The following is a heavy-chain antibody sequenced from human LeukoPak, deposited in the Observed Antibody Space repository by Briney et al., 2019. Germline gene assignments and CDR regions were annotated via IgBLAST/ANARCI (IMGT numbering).Heavy chain of an antibody. CDR2: IKQDGIEK. V-gene: IGHV3-7*01. J-gene: IGHJ4*02. CDR3: ARGHPHGWELYLDY. CDR1: GFTLSNHW. D-gene: IGHD1-26*01. Sequence: GGSLRLSCAASGFTLSNHWMIWVRQAPGKGLECVANIKQDGIEKYYLDSVKGRFTISRDNAKNSVYLQMNSLRVEDTAVYYCARGHPHGWELYLDYWGQGTLVTVSS.